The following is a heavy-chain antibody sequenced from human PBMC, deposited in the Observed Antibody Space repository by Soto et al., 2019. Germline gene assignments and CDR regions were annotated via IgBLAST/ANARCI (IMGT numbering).Heavy chain of an antibody. D-gene: IGHD2-21*02. J-gene: IGHJ4*02. CDR2: IYYSGST. CDR3: ASIIVVVTAFDY. CDR1: GGSISSSSYY. V-gene: IGHV4-39*01. Sequence: PSETLSLTCTVSGGSISSSSYYWGWIRQPPGKGLEWIGSIYYSGSTYYNPSLKSRVTISVDTSKNQFSLKLSSVTAADTAVYYCASIIVVVTAFDYWGQGTLVTVSS.